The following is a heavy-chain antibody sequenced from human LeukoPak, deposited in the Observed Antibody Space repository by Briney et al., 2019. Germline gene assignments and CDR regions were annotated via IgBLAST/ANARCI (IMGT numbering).Heavy chain of an antibody. J-gene: IGHJ3*02. CDR1: GGSISSSSYY. D-gene: IGHD2-2*01. CDR3: AARRSYCSSTSCSDAFDI. V-gene: IGHV4-39*07. CDR2: IYYSGST. Sequence: PSETLSLTCTVSGGSISSSSYYWGWIRQPPGKGLEWIGSIYYSGSTYYNPSLKSRVTISVDTSKNQFSLKLSSVTAADTVVYYCAARRSYCSSTSCSDAFDIWGQGTMVTVSS.